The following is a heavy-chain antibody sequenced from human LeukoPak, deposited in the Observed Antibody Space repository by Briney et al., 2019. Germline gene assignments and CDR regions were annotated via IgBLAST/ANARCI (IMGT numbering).Heavy chain of an antibody. J-gene: IGHJ4*02. CDR2: ISGSGGST. Sequence: GGSLRLSCAASGFTFSSYAMSWVRQAPGKGLEWVSAISGSGGSTYYADSVRGRFTVSRDNLKNTLYLQMNSLRVEDTAVYYCAKVGYSTSGNYFDYWGQGTLVTVSS. V-gene: IGHV3-23*01. CDR3: AKVGYSTSGNYFDY. CDR1: GFTFSSYA. D-gene: IGHD6-6*01.